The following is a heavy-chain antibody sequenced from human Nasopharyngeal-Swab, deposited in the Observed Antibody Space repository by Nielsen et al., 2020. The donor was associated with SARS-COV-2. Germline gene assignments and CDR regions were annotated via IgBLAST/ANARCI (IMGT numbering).Heavy chain of an antibody. CDR3: ARGAVAGRNAFDI. CDR2: ISYDGTIQ. Sequence: GESLKISCAASGFTFSSYGMHWVRQAPGKGLEWEAFISYDGTIQYYADSVKGRFTISRDNSKNTLYLQMNSLRPEDTAVHYCARGAVAGRNAFDIWGQGTLVTVSS. J-gene: IGHJ3*02. D-gene: IGHD6-19*01. CDR1: GFTFSSYG. V-gene: IGHV3-30-3*01.